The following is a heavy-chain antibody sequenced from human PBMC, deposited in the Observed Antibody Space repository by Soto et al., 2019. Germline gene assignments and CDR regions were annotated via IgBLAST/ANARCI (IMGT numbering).Heavy chain of an antibody. J-gene: IGHJ4*02. Sequence: PGGSLRISCAASGFTLSGYAMSWVRQAPGKGLEWVSAISGSGGSTYYADSVKGRFTISRDNSKNTLYLQMNSLRAEDTAVYYCAKGPDTAMVPYYFDYWGQGTLVTVSS. D-gene: IGHD5-18*01. CDR3: AKGPDTAMVPYYFDY. V-gene: IGHV3-23*01. CDR2: ISGSGGST. CDR1: GFTLSGYA.